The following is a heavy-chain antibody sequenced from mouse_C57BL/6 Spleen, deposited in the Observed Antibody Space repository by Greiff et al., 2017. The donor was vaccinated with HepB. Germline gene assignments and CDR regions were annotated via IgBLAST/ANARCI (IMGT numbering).Heavy chain of an antibody. J-gene: IGHJ3*01. CDR2: IYPGSGST. D-gene: IGHD1-1*01. CDR1: GYTFTSYW. V-gene: IGHV1-55*01. CDR3: ARNYGSSAWFAY. Sequence: QVQLKQPGAELVKPGASVKMSCKASGYTFTSYWINWVKQRPGQGLEWIGDIYPGSGSTNYNEKFKSKATLTVDTSSSTAYMQLSSLTSEDSAVYYCARNYGSSAWFAYWGQGTLVTVSA.